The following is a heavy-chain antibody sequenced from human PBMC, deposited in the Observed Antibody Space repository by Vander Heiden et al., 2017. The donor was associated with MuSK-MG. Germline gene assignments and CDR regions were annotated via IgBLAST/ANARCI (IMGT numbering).Heavy chain of an antibody. V-gene: IGHV3-30*03. CDR1: GITFSSYV. Sequence: QVQLVESGGGVVQPGRSLRLSCAASGITFSSYVMHSVRQAPGKGLEWVAVISYDGSNKYYADSVKGRFTISRDNSKNTLYLQMNSLGAEDTAVYYCASQYCSSSSCFLSLLDYWGQGTLVTVSS. D-gene: IGHD2-2*01. CDR3: ASQYCSSSSCFLSLLDY. CDR2: ISYDGSNK. J-gene: IGHJ4*02.